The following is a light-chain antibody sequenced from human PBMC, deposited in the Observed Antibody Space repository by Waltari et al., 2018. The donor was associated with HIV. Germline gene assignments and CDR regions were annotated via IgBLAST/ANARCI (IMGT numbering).Light chain of an antibody. CDR3: AAWDDSLRGSYV. CDR1: SFNIGSNF. CDR2: RDN. V-gene: IGLV1-47*01. Sequence: QSVLTQPPSASGTPGQRVIISCSGSSFNIGSNFVSWYQQVPGTAPKVLIFRDNLRPSGVPDRFSGSKSGASASLAISGLRSEDEADYYCAAWDDSLRGSYVFGPGTKVTVL. J-gene: IGLJ1*01.